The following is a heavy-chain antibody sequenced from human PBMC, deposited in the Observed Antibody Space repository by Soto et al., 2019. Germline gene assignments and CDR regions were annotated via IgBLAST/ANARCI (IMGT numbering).Heavy chain of an antibody. J-gene: IGHJ4*02. V-gene: IGHV4-34*01. Sequence: SETLSLTCAVYGGSFSCYYLSWIRQPPGKGLEWIGEINHSGSTNYNPSLKSRVTISVDTSKNQFSLKLSSVTAADTAVYYCARAMTHFDYWGQGTLVTVSS. CDR1: GGSFSCYY. CDR2: INHSGST. CDR3: ARAMTHFDY.